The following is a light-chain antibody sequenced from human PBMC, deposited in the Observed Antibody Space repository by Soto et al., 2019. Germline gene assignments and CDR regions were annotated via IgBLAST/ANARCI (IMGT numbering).Light chain of an antibody. Sequence: GGRVTITCRASESIGTWLAWYQQKPGKAPNLLIYDASSLQSGVPSRFSGRGSGTEFTLTISSLQPDDFATYYCQQFQSFSRTFGQGTKVDIK. CDR2: DAS. V-gene: IGKV1-5*01. J-gene: IGKJ1*01. CDR1: ESIGTW. CDR3: QQFQSFSRT.